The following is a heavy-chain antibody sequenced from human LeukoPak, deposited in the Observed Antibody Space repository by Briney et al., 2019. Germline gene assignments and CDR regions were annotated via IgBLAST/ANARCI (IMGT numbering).Heavy chain of an antibody. CDR3: ARDMGSGYFDY. J-gene: IGHJ4*02. D-gene: IGHD1-26*01. V-gene: IGHV3-30-3*01. Sequence: GGSLRLSCAASGFTFSSYAMHWVRQAPGKGLEWVAVISYDGSNKYYADSVKGRFTISRDNSKNTLYLQMNSLRAEDTAVYYCARDMGSGYFDYWGQGTLVTVSS. CDR1: GFTFSSYA. CDR2: ISYDGSNK.